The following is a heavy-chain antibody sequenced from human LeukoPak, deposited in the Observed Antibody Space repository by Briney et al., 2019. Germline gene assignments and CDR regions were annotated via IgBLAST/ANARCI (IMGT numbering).Heavy chain of an antibody. V-gene: IGHV3-7*01. J-gene: IGHJ4*02. Sequence: GGSLRLSCAASGFTFSNYWMSLVRQAPGKGLEWVANINEDGSEKYYVDSVKGRFTISRDNAKNSLYLQMKSLRADDTAVYFCARARDYGFDYWGQGTLVTVSS. CDR1: GFTFSNYW. CDR3: ARARDYGFDY. CDR2: INEDGSEK. D-gene: IGHD4-17*01.